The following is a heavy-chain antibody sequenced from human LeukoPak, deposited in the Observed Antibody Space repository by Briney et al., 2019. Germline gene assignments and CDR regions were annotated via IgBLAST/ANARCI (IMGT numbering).Heavy chain of an antibody. Sequence: SETLSLTCAVSGGSISSGGYSWSWIRQPPGKGLEWIGYIYHSGSTYYNPSLKSRVTISVDRSKNQFSLKLSSVTAADTAVYYCAREATVTTESWFDPWGQGTLVTVPS. CDR2: IYHSGST. D-gene: IGHD4-17*01. V-gene: IGHV4-30-2*01. CDR3: AREATVTTESWFDP. J-gene: IGHJ5*02. CDR1: GGSISSGGYS.